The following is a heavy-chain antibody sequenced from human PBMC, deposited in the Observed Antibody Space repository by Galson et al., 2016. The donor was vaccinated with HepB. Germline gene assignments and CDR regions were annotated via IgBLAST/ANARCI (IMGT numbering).Heavy chain of an antibody. CDR3: ARHFGSSVAGGFDY. CDR1: GYSFISYW. CDR2: IYPGDSDT. V-gene: IGHV5-51*01. J-gene: IGHJ4*02. D-gene: IGHD6-6*01. Sequence: QSGAEVTKPGESLKISCKGSGYSFISYWIGWVRQKPGKGLEWMGIIYPGDSDTRYSPSFQGQVTISADKSITTAYLQWSTLKTSDTAIYYCARHFGSSVAGGFDYWGQGTLVTVSS.